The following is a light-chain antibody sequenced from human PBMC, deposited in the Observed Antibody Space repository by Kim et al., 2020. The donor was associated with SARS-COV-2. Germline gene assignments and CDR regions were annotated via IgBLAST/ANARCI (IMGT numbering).Light chain of an antibody. J-gene: IGKJ1*01. CDR1: QTISSY. CDR3: QQSYSTPRT. Sequence: ATVGDRGTITWRASQTISSYLNWYQQKPGKAPKLLIFAASSLQSGVTSRFSGSGSGTDFTLTISSLQPEDFATYYCQQSYSTPRTFGQGTKVDVK. V-gene: IGKV1-39*01. CDR2: AAS.